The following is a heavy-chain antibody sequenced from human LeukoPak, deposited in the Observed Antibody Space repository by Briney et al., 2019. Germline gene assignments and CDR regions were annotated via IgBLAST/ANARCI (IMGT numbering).Heavy chain of an antibody. J-gene: IGHJ4*02. Sequence: PGGSLRLSCAGSGFTFSDYYMSWIRQAPGKGLEWVSYISSSSSTIYYADSVKGRFTISRDNAKNSLFLQMNSLRAEDTAVYYCAKIGWAAVAATGYYWGQGTLVTVSS. CDR3: AKIGWAAVAATGYY. D-gene: IGHD6-19*01. CDR2: ISSSSSTI. CDR1: GFTFSDYY. V-gene: IGHV3-11*01.